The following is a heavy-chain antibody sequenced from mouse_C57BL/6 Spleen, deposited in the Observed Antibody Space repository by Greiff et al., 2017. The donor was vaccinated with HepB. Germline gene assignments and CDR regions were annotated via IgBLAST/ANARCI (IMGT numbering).Heavy chain of an antibody. CDR2: IDPEDGET. CDR1: GFNIKDYY. CDR3: ARDYGSSLWYFDV. Sequence: LVESGAELVKPGASVKLSCTASGFNIKDYYMHWVKQRTEQGLEWIGRIDPEDGETKYAPKFQGKATITADTSSNTAYLQLSSLTSEDTAVYYCARDYGSSLWYFDVWGTGTTVTVSS. D-gene: IGHD1-1*01. V-gene: IGHV14-2*01. J-gene: IGHJ1*03.